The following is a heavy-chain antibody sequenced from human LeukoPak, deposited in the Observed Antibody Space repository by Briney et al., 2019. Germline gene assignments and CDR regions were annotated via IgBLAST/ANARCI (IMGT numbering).Heavy chain of an antibody. Sequence: GASVKVSCKASGYTFTSYGISWVRQAPGQGLEWMGWISAYNGNTNYAQTLQGRVTMTTDTSTSTAYMELRSLRSDDTAVYYCARDPSDYDILTGYHLPNYGMDVWGQGTTVTVSS. J-gene: IGHJ6*02. CDR1: GYTFTSYG. V-gene: IGHV1-18*01. D-gene: IGHD3-9*01. CDR3: ARDPSDYDILTGYHLPNYGMDV. CDR2: ISAYNGNT.